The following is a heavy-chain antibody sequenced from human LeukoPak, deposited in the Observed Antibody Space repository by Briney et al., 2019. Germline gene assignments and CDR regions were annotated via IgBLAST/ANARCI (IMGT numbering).Heavy chain of an antibody. CDR3: ARDILRFLEWRPDWFDP. D-gene: IGHD3-3*01. J-gene: IGHJ5*02. Sequence: GASVKVSCKASGYTFTGYGISRVRQAPGQGLEWMGWISAYNGNTNYAQKLQGRVTMTTDTSTSTAYMELSSLRSEDTAVYYCARDILRFLEWRPDWFDPWGQGTLVTVSS. V-gene: IGHV1-18*01. CDR2: ISAYNGNT. CDR1: GYTFTGYG.